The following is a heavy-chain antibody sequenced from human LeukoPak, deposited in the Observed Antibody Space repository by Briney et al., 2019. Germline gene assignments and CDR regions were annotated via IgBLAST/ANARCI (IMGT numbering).Heavy chain of an antibody. D-gene: IGHD6-19*01. J-gene: IGHJ4*02. CDR1: GYTFTGYY. CDR2: INPSGGST. CDR3: ARVPVAGHIDY. V-gene: IGHV1-46*01. Sequence: ASVKVSCKASGYTFTGYYMHWVRQAPGQGLEWMGIINPSGGSTSYAQKFQGRVTMTRDTSTSTVYMELSSLRSEDTAVYYCARVPVAGHIDYWGQGTLVTVSS.